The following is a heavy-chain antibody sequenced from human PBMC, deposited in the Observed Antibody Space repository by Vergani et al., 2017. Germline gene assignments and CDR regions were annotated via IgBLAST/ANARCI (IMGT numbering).Heavy chain of an antibody. D-gene: IGHD6-13*01. CDR2: IYYSGST. CDR1: GGSISSYY. V-gene: IGHV4-59*01. J-gene: IGHJ6*03. CDR3: ARGIRDVTLGWYYYYMDV. Sequence: QVQLQESGPGLVKPSETLSLTCTVSGGSISSYYWSWIRQPPGKGLEWIGYIYYSGSTNYNPSLKSRVTISVDTSKNQFSLKLSSVTAADTAVYYCARGIRDVTLGWYYYYMDVWGKETTVTVSS.